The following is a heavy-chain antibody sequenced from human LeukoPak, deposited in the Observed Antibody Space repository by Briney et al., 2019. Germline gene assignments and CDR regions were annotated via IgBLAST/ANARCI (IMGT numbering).Heavy chain of an antibody. V-gene: IGHV4-4*07. D-gene: IGHD2-15*01. Sequence: PSETLSLTCTVSGGSISSYYWSWIRQPAGKGLEWIGRIYTSGSTNYSPSLKSRVTMSVDTSKNQFSLKLSSVTAADTAVYYCARESSSGYCSGGSCYPYYYYYMDVWGKGTTVTVSS. CDR1: GGSISSYY. J-gene: IGHJ6*03. CDR3: ARESSSGYCSGGSCYPYYYYYMDV. CDR2: IYTSGST.